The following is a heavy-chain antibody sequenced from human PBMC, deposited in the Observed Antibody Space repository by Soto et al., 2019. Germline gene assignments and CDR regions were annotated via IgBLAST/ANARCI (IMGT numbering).Heavy chain of an antibody. D-gene: IGHD3-10*01. CDR3: YHYGSGSYSTDY. J-gene: IGHJ4*02. Sequence: EVQMVESGGGLVKPGGSLRLSCAASGFVFKNARMSWARQAPGRGLEWVDHIRSSAERGTTDYAAPVKGRFTISRDDSQNTLYLQMNSLKTEDTAVYFCYHYGSGSYSTDYWGQGTLVTVSS. CDR1: GFVFKNAR. V-gene: IGHV3-15*07. CDR2: IRSSAERGTT.